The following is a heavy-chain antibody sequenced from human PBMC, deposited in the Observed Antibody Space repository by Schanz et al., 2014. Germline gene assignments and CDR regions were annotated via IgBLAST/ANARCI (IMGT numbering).Heavy chain of an antibody. V-gene: IGHV3-23*01. D-gene: IGHD6-19*01. J-gene: IGHJ4*02. Sequence: EVQLLESGGALVQPGGSLRLSCSASGFTFSTYAMSWVRQAPGKGLEWVSAISGSGSSTYYADSVKGRFTISRDNAKNTLYLQMNSLRDEDTAIYYCAKDLISGWAGFDYWGQGSLVTVSS. CDR1: GFTFSTYA. CDR2: ISGSGSST. CDR3: AKDLISGWAGFDY.